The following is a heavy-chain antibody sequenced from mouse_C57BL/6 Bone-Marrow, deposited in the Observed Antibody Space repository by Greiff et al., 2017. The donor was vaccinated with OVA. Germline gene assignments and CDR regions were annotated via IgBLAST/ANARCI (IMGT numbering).Heavy chain of an antibody. Sequence: VQLQQSGAELVKPGASVKLSCKASGYTFTSYWMQWVKQRPGQGLEWIGEIDPSDSYTNYNQKFKGKATLTVDKSSRKAYMQLSSLTSEDSAVYYCARDPVVARGYWYFDVWGTGTTVTVSS. CDR2: IDPSDSYT. CDR3: ARDPVVARGYWYFDV. J-gene: IGHJ1*03. CDR1: GYTFTSYW. V-gene: IGHV1-50*01. D-gene: IGHD1-1*01.